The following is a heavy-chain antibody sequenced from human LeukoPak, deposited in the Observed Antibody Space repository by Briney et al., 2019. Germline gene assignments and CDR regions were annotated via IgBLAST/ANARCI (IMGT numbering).Heavy chain of an antibody. D-gene: IGHD1-26*01. J-gene: IGHJ3*02. V-gene: IGHV3-21*01. CDR3: ARLSGSYPHDAFDI. CDR2: ISSSSSYI. Sequence: GGSLRLSCAASGFTFSSYSMNWVRQAPGKGLEWVSSISSSSSYIYYTDSVKGRFTISRDNAKNSLYLQMNSLRAEDTAVYYCARLSGSYPHDAFDIWGQGTMVTVSS. CDR1: GFTFSSYS.